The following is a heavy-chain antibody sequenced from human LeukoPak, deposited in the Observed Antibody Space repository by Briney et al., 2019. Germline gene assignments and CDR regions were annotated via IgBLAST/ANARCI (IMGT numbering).Heavy chain of an antibody. CDR3: ARRMVRGVIPTTKYYYYYYGMDV. CDR2: IKQDGSEK. V-gene: IGHV3-7*01. CDR1: GFTFSSYW. J-gene: IGHJ6*02. D-gene: IGHD3-10*01. Sequence: GGSLRLSCAASGFTFSSYWMSWVRQAPGKGLEWVANIKQDGSEKYYVDSVKGRFTISRDNAKNSLYLQMNSLRAEDTAVYYCARRMVRGVIPTTKYYYYYYGMDVWGQGTTVTVSS.